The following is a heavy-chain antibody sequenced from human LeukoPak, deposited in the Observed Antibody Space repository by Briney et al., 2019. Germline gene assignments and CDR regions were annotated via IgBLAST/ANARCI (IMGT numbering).Heavy chain of an antibody. CDR2: ITSGGSLT. V-gene: IGHV3-48*02. CDR3: ARVYYDSSGYYYAVDI. Sequence: GGSLRLSCLASGFTFNSYNMNWVRHAPGQGREGGSYITSGGSLTYSADSVKGRFIVSRDNAKNSLYLQLNSLRDEDTAVYYCARVYYDSSGYYYAVDIWGQGTMVTVSS. J-gene: IGHJ3*02. CDR1: GFTFNSYN. D-gene: IGHD3-22*01.